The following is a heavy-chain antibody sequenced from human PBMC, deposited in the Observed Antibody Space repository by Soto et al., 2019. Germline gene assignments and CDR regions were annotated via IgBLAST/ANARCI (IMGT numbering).Heavy chain of an antibody. V-gene: IGHV3-30*18. CDR1: GFTFSSYG. J-gene: IGHJ6*02. CDR2: ISYDGSNK. Sequence: QVQLVESGGGVVQPGRSLRLSCAASGFTFSSYGMHWVRQAPGKGLEWVAVISYDGSNKYYADSVKGRFTISRDNSKNTRYLQMNSRRAEDTGVYYCAKEGGYYGSGSYSVGENYYGMDVWGQGTTVTVSS. CDR3: AKEGGYYGSGSYSVGENYYGMDV. D-gene: IGHD3-10*01.